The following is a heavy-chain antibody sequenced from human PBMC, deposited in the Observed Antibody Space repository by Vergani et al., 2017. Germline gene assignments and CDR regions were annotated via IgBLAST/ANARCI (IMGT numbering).Heavy chain of an antibody. CDR2: IIPILGIA. Sequence: QVQLVQSGAEVKKPGASVKVSCKASGGTFSSYTISWVRQAPGQGLEWMGRIIPILGIANYAQKFQGRATITADKSTSTAYMELSSLRSEDTAVYYCARVPEVAATGWFDPWGQGTLVTVSS. D-gene: IGHD2-15*01. V-gene: IGHV1-69*09. CDR3: ARVPEVAATGWFDP. J-gene: IGHJ5*02. CDR1: GGTFSSYT.